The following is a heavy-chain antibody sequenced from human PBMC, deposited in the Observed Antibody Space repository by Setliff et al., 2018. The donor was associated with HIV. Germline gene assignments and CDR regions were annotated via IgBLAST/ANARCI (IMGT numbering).Heavy chain of an antibody. V-gene: IGHV4-39*07. J-gene: IGHJ4*02. CDR2: VFYSGST. Sequence: NPSETLSLTCAVSGVTFSSNNYYWGWIRQPPGKGLEWIGTVFYSGSTSYSPPLKSRVTISVDTSKNQFSLKLSSVTAADTAVYYCAGERSFYFFDYWGQGTLVTVSS. D-gene: IGHD3-10*01. CDR3: AGERSFYFFDY. CDR1: GVTFSSNNYY.